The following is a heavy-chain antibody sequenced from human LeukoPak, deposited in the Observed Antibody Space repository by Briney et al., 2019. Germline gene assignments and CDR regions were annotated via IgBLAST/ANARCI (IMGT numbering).Heavy chain of an antibody. CDR1: GYTFTSYD. CDR3: ARAKSYDFWSGNWFDP. D-gene: IGHD3-3*01. J-gene: IGHJ5*02. CDR2: MNPNSGNT. Sequence: GASVKVSFKASGYTFTSYDINWVRQATGKGLEWMGWMNPNSGNTGYAQKFQGRVTMTRNTSISTAYMELSSLRSEDTAVYYCARAKSYDFWSGNWFDPWGQGTLVTVSS. V-gene: IGHV1-8*01.